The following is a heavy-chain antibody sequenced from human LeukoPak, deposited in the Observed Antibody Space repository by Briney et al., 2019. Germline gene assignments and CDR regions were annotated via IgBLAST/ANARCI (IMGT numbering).Heavy chain of an antibody. CDR3: ARGGPLLKELPYDAFDI. J-gene: IGHJ3*02. D-gene: IGHD1-26*01. CDR1: GFTFSSYA. Sequence: PGGSLRLSCAASGFTFSSYAMSWVRQAPGKGLEWVSAISGSGGSTYYADSVKGRFTISRDNSKNTLYLQMNSLRAEDTAVYYCARGGPLLKELPYDAFDIWGQGTMVTVSS. CDR2: ISGSGGST. V-gene: IGHV3-23*01.